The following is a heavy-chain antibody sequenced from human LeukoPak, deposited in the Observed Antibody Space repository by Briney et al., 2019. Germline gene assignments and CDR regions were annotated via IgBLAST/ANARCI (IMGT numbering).Heavy chain of an antibody. D-gene: IGHD3-10*01. CDR1: GFTFSSYG. Sequence: GRSLRLSCAASGFTFSSYGMHWVRQAPGKGLEWVAVISYDGSNKYHADSVKGRFTISRDNSKNTLYLQMNSLRAEDTAVYYCAKDLDYYGSGRILPHYWGQGTLVTVSS. CDR3: AKDLDYYGSGRILPHY. J-gene: IGHJ4*02. CDR2: ISYDGSNK. V-gene: IGHV3-30*18.